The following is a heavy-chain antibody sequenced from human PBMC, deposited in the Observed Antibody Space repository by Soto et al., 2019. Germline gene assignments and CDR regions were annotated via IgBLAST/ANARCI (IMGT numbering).Heavy chain of an antibody. Sequence: GSVKVSCKASGYTFTGYYMHWVRQAPGQGLEWMGWINPNSGGTNYAQKFQGWVTMTRDTSISTAYMELSRLRSDDTAVYYCASAGVGTAMVGGAFDIWGQGTMVTVSS. CDR2: INPNSGGT. CDR3: ASAGVGTAMVGGAFDI. CDR1: GYTFTGYY. D-gene: IGHD5-18*01. V-gene: IGHV1-2*04. J-gene: IGHJ3*02.